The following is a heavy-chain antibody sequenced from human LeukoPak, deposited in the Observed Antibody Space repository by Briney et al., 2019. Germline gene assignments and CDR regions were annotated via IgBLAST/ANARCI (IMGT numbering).Heavy chain of an antibody. CDR1: GGSISSGGYY. CDR3: ARVAANPGTFDI. J-gene: IGHJ3*02. D-gene: IGHD6-25*01. Sequence: SETLSLTCTVSGGSISSGGYYWSWIRQPPGKGLEWIGYIYHSGSTYYNPSLKSRVTISVDRSKNQFSLKLSSVTAADTAVYYCARVAANPGTFDIWGQGTMVTVSS. V-gene: IGHV4-30-2*01. CDR2: IYHSGST.